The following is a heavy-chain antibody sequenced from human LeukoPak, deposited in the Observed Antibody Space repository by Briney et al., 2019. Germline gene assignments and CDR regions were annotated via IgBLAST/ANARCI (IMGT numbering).Heavy chain of an antibody. D-gene: IGHD1-1*01. CDR2: INSASSAI. V-gene: IGHV3-48*04. J-gene: IGHJ4*02. CDR3: ARGRTGTDFDY. Sequence: GGSLRLSCAASGFTFSGYSMNWVRQTPGKGLEWVSYINSASSAIYYVDSVKGRFTFSRDNAKNSLYLQMDSLRVEDTAVYYCARGRTGTDFDYWGQGTLVTVSS. CDR1: GFTFSGYS.